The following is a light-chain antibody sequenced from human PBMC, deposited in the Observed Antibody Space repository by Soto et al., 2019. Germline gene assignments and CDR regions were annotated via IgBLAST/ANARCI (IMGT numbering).Light chain of an antibody. J-gene: IGKJ1*01. Sequence: DIQMTQSPSSLSASVGDRVTITCRASQSISSYLNWYQQKPGKAPKLLIYAASSLQSGVPSRFSGSGSGADLTLTISRLKNEAFDTSYCQQSYSTPTFGQGTKVDIK. CDR3: QQSYSTPT. CDR2: AAS. CDR1: QSISSY. V-gene: IGKV1-39*01.